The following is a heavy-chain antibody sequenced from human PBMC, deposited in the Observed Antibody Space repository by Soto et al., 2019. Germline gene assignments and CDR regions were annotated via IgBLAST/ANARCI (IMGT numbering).Heavy chain of an antibody. D-gene: IGHD3-22*01. CDR1: GGTFSSYA. CDR3: CATLPPPDYYDSSGYYPN. J-gene: IGHJ4*02. V-gene: IGHV1-69*01. CDR2: IIPIFGTA. Sequence: QVQLVQSGAEVKKPGSSVKVSCKASGGTFSSYAISWVRQAPGQGLEWMGGIIPIFGTANYAQKFQGRVTITADESTRTAYMELSSLRSEDTAVYYCCATLPPPDYYDSSGYYPNWGQGTLVTVSS.